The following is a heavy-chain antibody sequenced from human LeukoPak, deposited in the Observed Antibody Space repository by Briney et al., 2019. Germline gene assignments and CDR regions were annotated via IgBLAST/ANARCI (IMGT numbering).Heavy chain of an antibody. J-gene: IGHJ4*02. Sequence: GGSLRLSCTASGFSFARAWMTWVRQAPGKGLEWVGFIASKTYGGTAEYAASVKGRFTISRDDSKSIAYLQMNSLKTEDTAVYFCSRDQTPYYWGQGTLVTVSS. CDR2: IASKTYGGTA. V-gene: IGHV3-49*04. CDR1: GFSFARAW. CDR3: SRDQTPYY.